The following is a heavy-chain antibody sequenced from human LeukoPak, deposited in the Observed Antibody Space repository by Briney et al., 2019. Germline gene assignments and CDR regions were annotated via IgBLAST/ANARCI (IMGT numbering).Heavy chain of an antibody. V-gene: IGHV1-2*02. CDR2: INPNSGGT. J-gene: IGHJ5*02. CDR1: GYTFTGYY. Sequence: ASVKVSCKASGYTFTGYYMHWVRQAPGQGLEWMGWINPNSGGTNYAQKFQGRVTMTRDTSISTAYMELSRLRSDDTAVYYCARQWGGLGNWFDPWGQGTLVTVSS. CDR3: ARQWGGLGNWFDP. D-gene: IGHD3-16*01.